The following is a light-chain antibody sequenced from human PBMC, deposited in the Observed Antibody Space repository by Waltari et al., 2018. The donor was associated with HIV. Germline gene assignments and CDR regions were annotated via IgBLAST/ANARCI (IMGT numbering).Light chain of an antibody. J-gene: IGLJ2*01. CDR3: GTWDTSLNAGV. CDR1: TSNIGNNY. Sequence: QSVLTQPPSVSAAPGQKVTISCSGRTSNIGNNYVSWYQQPPGTVPKLLIYDNYDRPSGIPDRFSGSKSGTSATLGITGLQTGDEADYYCGTWDTSLNAGVFGGGTKLTVL. CDR2: DNY. V-gene: IGLV1-51*01.